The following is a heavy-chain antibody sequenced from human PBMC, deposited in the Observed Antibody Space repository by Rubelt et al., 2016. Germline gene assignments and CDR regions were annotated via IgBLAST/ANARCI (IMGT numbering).Heavy chain of an antibody. J-gene: IGHJ5*02. CDR1: GFSFSTYW. CDR2: IKQDETER. Sequence: VQLVESGGGLVKPGGSLRVSCAASGFSFSTYWMHWVRQAPGKGLEWVANIKQDETERYYVDSVKGRFTISRDNAKNSLFLQMSSLRAEDTAVYYCARGPFTVINLWGQGTLVTVSS. V-gene: IGHV3-7*04. CDR3: ARGPFTVINL. D-gene: IGHD2-21*01.